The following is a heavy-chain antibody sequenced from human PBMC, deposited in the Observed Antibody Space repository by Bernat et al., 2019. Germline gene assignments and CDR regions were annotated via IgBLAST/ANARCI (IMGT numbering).Heavy chain of an antibody. V-gene: IGHV3-11*06. J-gene: IGHJ4*02. CDR2: ISSSSGYT. CDR3: ARAGARNGWLPPDDY. D-gene: IGHD5-24*01. Sequence: QVQLVESGGGLVKPGGSLRLSCAASGFTFSDYYMSWIRQAPGKGLEWVSYISSSSGYTNYADSVKGRFTISRDNAKNSLYLQMNSLRAEDTAVYYCARAGARNGWLPPDDYWGQGTLVTVSS. CDR1: GFTFSDYY.